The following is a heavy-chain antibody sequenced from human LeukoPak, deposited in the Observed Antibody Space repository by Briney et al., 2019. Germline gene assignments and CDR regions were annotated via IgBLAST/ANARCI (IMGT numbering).Heavy chain of an antibody. V-gene: IGHV3-21*01. Sequence: KSGGSLRLSCAASGFTFNSYSMNWVRQAPGKGLEWVSSISSSSSYIYYADSVKGRFTISRDNAKNPLYLQMNSLRAEDTAVYYCARVGLAAAGDYWGQGTLVTVSS. CDR3: ARVGLAAAGDY. D-gene: IGHD6-13*01. CDR2: ISSSSSYI. J-gene: IGHJ4*02. CDR1: GFTFNSYS.